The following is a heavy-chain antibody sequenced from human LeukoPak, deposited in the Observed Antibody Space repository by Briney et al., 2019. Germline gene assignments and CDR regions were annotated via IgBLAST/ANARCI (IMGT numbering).Heavy chain of an antibody. Sequence: PSETLSLTCTVSGGSISSGDYYWSWIRQPPGKGLEWIGYIYYSGSTYYNPSLKSRVTISVDTSKNQFSLKLSSVTAADTAVYYCARVGGSGSYTAYYYMDVWGKGTTVTVSS. CDR2: IYYSGST. CDR1: GGSISSGDYY. CDR3: ARVGGSGSYTAYYYMDV. J-gene: IGHJ6*03. V-gene: IGHV4-30-4*08. D-gene: IGHD3-10*01.